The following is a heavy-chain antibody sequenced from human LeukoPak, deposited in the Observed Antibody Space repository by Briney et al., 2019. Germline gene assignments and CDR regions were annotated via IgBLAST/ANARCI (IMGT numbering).Heavy chain of an antibody. CDR3: AKDSPQAAGTDY. D-gene: IGHD6-13*01. J-gene: IGHJ4*02. Sequence: PGGSLRLSCAASGFTFSSYGMHWVRQAPGKGLKWVAVISYDGSNKYYADSVKGRFTISRDNSKNTLYLQMNSLRAEDTAVYYCAKDSPQAAGTDYWGQGTLITVSS. CDR2: ISYDGSNK. CDR1: GFTFSSYG. V-gene: IGHV3-30*18.